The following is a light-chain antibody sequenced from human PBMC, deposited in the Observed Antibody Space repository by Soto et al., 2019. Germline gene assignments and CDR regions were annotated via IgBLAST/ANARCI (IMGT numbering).Light chain of an antibody. Sequence: EIGLTQSPATLSASSGEGITLSCRASQSVKNHLAWYQHKPGQAPRLLFYDASIRATGIPARFSAGGSGTEFTLVISSLQSEDAAVYYCQEYNAWPPGTFGQGTKVDIK. CDR2: DAS. CDR3: QEYNAWPPGT. J-gene: IGKJ1*01. CDR1: QSVKNH. V-gene: IGKV3D-15*01.